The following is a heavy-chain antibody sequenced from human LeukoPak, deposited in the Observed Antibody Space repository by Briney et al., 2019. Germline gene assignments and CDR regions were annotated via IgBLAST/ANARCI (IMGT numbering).Heavy chain of an antibody. CDR1: GASVGSAGYY. D-gene: IGHD1-26*01. Sequence: EASETLSLTCTVSGASVGSAGYYWSWIRQPPWGGLEWIGYIYYISHTNYNPSLKSRVTMSVDPSKNQFSLKLNSVTAADTAVYYCARTQSQSGSYRYYFGYWGQGTLVTVSS. V-gene: IGHV4-61*08. CDR3: ARTQSQSGSYRYYFGY. CDR2: IYYISHT. J-gene: IGHJ4*02.